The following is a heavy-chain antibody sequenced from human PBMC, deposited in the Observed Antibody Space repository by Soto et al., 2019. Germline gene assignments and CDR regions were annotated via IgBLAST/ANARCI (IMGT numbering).Heavy chain of an antibody. CDR3: ARVPRRGATSYYYMDV. D-gene: IGHD1-26*01. V-gene: IGHV3-66*01. CDR1: GFIFSSNY. CDR2: LYSGGTK. J-gene: IGHJ6*03. Sequence: GGSLRLSCAASGFIFSSNYISWVRQAPGQGLEWVSVLYSGGTKYYADSGKGRFNISRDNSKNTVYLQMNSLRDDDTAVYFCARVPRRGATSYYYMDVWGKGTAVTVSS.